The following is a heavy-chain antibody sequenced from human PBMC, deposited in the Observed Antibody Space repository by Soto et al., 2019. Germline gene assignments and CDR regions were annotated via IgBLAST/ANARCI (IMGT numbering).Heavy chain of an antibody. CDR3: ARTRYYDFWRIDY. V-gene: IGHV4-30-4*01. Sequence: PSETLSLTCTVSDGSISSGDYYWSWIRQPPGKGLGWIGYMHKSGSAYYNPSLKGRPTISIDRSMDQLSLKVNSVTAADTAVYFCARTRYYDFWRIDYWGQGTVVTVSS. CDR2: MHKSGSA. J-gene: IGHJ4*02. CDR1: DGSISSGDYY. D-gene: IGHD3-3*01.